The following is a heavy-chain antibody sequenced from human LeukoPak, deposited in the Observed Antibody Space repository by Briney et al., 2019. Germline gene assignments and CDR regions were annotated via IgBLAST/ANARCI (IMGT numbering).Heavy chain of an antibody. CDR3: ASSPDYGEGVFHY. Sequence: PGGSLRLSCAASGFTFSSYWMHWVRQAPGKGLVWVSRINSDGSSTSYADSVKGRFTISRDNAKNTLYLQMNSLRAEDTAVYYCASSPDYGEGVFHYWGQGTLVTVSS. V-gene: IGHV3-74*01. CDR2: INSDGSST. J-gene: IGHJ4*02. CDR1: GFTFSSYW. D-gene: IGHD4-17*01.